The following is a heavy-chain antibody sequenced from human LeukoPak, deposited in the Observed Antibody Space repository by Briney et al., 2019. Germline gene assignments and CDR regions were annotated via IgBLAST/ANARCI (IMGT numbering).Heavy chain of an antibody. CDR2: INPSGGST. J-gene: IGHJ3*02. CDR3: ARARKTYSSGWHDHAFDI. CDR1: GYTLTSYY. Sequence: ASVKVSCKASGYTLTSYYMHWVRQAPGQGLEWMGIINPSGGSTSYAQKFQGRVTMTRDTSTSTVYMELSSLRSEDTAVYYCARARKTYSSGWHDHAFDIWGQGTMVTVSS. V-gene: IGHV1-46*01. D-gene: IGHD6-19*01.